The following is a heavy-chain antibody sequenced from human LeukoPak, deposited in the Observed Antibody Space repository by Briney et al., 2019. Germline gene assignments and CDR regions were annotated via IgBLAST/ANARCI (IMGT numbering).Heavy chain of an antibody. CDR3: ARGKGYYDTSGYHGTLLDY. V-gene: IGHV4-59*01. Sequence: SETLSLTCTVSGVSISSYYWSWIRQPPGKGLEWIGYLYYSGSTNYNPSLKSRVTISVDTSKNQFSLKLSSVTAADTAVYYCARGKGYYDTSGYHGTLLDYWGQGTLVTVSS. D-gene: IGHD3-22*01. J-gene: IGHJ4*02. CDR2: LYYSGST. CDR1: GVSISSYY.